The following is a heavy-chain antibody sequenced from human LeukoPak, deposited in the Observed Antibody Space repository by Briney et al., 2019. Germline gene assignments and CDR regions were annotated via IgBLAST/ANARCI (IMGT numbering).Heavy chain of an antibody. J-gene: IGHJ4*02. CDR1: GYTFTGYY. Sequence: GASVKVSCKASGYTFTGYYMHWVRQAPGQGLEWMGWINPNSGGTNYAQKFQGRVTMTRDTSISTAYMELSSVTAADTAVYYCARGPVVTAIVPYYFDYWGQGTLVTVSS. V-gene: IGHV1-2*02. CDR3: ARGPVVTAIVPYYFDY. D-gene: IGHD2-21*02. CDR2: INPNSGGT.